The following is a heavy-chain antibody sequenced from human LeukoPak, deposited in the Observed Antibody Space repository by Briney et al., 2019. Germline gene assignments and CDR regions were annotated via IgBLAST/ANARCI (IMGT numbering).Heavy chain of an antibody. J-gene: IGHJ2*01. Sequence: SETLSLTCTVSGGSVSSDSWNWIRRPPGKGLEWIGYIYNTGSSNHNPSLKNRVTISFDKSKSQLSLNLSSVTAADTAIYYCARHGKMNLVRGAFWYFDLWGRGTLVTVSS. CDR2: IYNTGSS. CDR3: ARHGKMNLVRGAFWYFDL. V-gene: IGHV4-59*08. D-gene: IGHD3-10*01. CDR1: GGSVSSDS.